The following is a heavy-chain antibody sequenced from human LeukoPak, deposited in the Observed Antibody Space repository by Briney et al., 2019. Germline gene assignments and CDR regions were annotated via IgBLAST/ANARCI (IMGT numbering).Heavy chain of an antibody. J-gene: IGHJ4*02. D-gene: IGHD5-18*01. Sequence: SVQVSCKASGGTFISCAISWVRQAPGQGLEWMGGIIPIFGTASYAQKFQGRVTITADESTSTAYMELSSLRSEDTAVYYCARARRGYRDSPNNPFDYWGQGTLVTVSS. CDR2: IIPIFGTA. V-gene: IGHV1-69*13. CDR1: GGTFISCA. CDR3: ARARRGYRDSPNNPFDY.